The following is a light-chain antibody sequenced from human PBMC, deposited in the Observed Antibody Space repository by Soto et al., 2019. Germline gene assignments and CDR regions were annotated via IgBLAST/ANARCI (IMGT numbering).Light chain of an antibody. V-gene: IGKV3-20*01. Sequence: ETVLTQSPGTLSLSPGARATLSCRTSQTVTASQLAWYQQKPGQAPRLLSYGVSTRAAGIPDRFGGSGSGTDFTLTISRLVPEDFAMYYCQQYTQSLSTFGQGTKVEIK. J-gene: IGKJ1*01. CDR2: GVS. CDR3: QQYTQSLST. CDR1: QTVTASQ.